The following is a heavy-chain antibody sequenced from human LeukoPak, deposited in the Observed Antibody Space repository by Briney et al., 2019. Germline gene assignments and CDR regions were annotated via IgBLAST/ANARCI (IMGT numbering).Heavy chain of an antibody. CDR1: GFTFSSYS. J-gene: IGHJ4*02. D-gene: IGHD2-2*01. CDR3: AGGQYQLLAPFGY. Sequence: PGGSLRLSCAASGFTFSSYSMNWVRQAPGKGLEWVSSISSSSSYIYYADSVKGRFTVSRDNAKNSLYLQMNSLRAEDMALYYCAGGQYQLLAPFGYWGQGTLVTVSS. CDR2: ISSSSSYI. V-gene: IGHV3-21*04.